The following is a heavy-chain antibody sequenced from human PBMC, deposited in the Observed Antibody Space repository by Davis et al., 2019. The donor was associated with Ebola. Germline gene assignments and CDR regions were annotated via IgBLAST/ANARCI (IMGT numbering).Heavy chain of an antibody. J-gene: IGHJ4*02. V-gene: IGHV4-34*01. CDR2: INHSGRT. CDR1: GGSFSGYY. CDR3: ANLHYDFWSGYIDY. D-gene: IGHD3-3*01. Sequence: SETLSLTCAVYGGSFSGYYWSWIRQPPGKGREWMGEINHSGRTNYNPSLKSRVTISVDTSKNQFSLKLSSVTAADTAVYYCANLHYDFWSGYIDYWGQGTLVTVSS.